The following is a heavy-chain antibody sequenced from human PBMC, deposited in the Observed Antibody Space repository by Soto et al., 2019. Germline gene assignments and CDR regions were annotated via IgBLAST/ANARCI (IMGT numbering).Heavy chain of an antibody. CDR3: ARDGGYYDFWSGYFPFDY. D-gene: IGHD3-3*01. V-gene: IGHV1-18*04. CDR1: CYTFTSCG. CDR2: ISAYNGNT. J-gene: IGHJ4*02. Sequence: SVEVSCKASCYTFTSCGISWVRQDNGQGLEWMGWISAYNGNTNYAQKLQGRVTMTTDTSTSTAYMELRSLRSDDTAVYYCARDGGYYDFWSGYFPFDYWGQGTLVTVSS.